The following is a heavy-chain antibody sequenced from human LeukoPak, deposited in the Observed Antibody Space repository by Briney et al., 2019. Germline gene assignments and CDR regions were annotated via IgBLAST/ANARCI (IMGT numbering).Heavy chain of an antibody. CDR1: GYTFTSYD. V-gene: IGHV1-8*01. CDR2: INPNSGDT. Sequence: ASVKVSCKGSGYTFTSYDINWVRQATGQGLEWMGWINPNSGDTGYAQKFQGRVTLTRNTPLSTAYMEPSSLRSEDTAVYYCARDSSGFDYWGQGTLVTVSS. J-gene: IGHJ4*02. D-gene: IGHD3-22*01. CDR3: ARDSSGFDY.